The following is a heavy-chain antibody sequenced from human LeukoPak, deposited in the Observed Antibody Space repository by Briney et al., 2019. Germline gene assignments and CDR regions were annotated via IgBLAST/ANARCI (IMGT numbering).Heavy chain of an antibody. CDR2: VSDDGST. V-gene: IGHV4-61*01. Sequence: SETLSLTCTVSGGSVSSGSYHWCWMRQPLGKGLEYIGYVSDDGSTNYNPSLKSRVTISVDTSKNQFSLKLTSVTAADTAVYYCARDIIRSDGYNYDSWGQGSLVTVSS. J-gene: IGHJ5*01. CDR1: GGSVSSGSYH. CDR3: ARDIIRSDGYNYDS. D-gene: IGHD5-24*01.